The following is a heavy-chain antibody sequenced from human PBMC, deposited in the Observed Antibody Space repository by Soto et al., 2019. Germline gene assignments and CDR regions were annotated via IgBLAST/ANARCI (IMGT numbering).Heavy chain of an antibody. D-gene: IGHD5-12*01. V-gene: IGHV4-39*01. J-gene: IGHJ5*02. CDR2: IYYSGST. Sequence: SETQSVTCTVAGGYIRGSGCYWGWIHKPPGKGLEWIGSIYYSGSTYYNPSLKSRVTISVDTSKNQFSLKLSSVTAADTAVYYCARGSGYDLGGWFDPWGQGTLLTVSS. CDR3: ARGSGYDLGGWFDP. CDR1: GGYIRGSGCY.